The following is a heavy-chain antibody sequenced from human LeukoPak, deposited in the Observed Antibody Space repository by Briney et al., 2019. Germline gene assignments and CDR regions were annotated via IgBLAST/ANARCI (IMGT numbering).Heavy chain of an antibody. V-gene: IGHV1-18*01. Sequence: ASVKVSCKASGYTFTSYGISWVRQAPGQGLEWMGWISAYNGNTNYAQKLQGRVTMTTDTSTSTAYMELRSLRSDDTAVYYCARSVGKQQLVPRDYYYYYMDVWGKGTTVTVSS. CDR3: ARSVGKQQLVPRDYYYYYMDV. D-gene: IGHD6-13*01. J-gene: IGHJ6*03. CDR1: GYTFTSYG. CDR2: ISAYNGNT.